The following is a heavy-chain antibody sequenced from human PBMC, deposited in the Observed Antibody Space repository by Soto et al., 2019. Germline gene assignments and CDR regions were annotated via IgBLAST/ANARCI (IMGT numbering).Heavy chain of an antibody. CDR1: GFTFSSYW. Sequence: GGSLRLSCAASGFTFSSYWMHWVRQAPGKGLVWVSRINSDGSSTRYADSVKGRFTISRDNAKNTLYLQINSLRAEDTAVYYCARSSYGDFSPFDYWGQGTLVTVS. J-gene: IGHJ4*02. V-gene: IGHV3-74*01. CDR3: ARSSYGDFSPFDY. CDR2: INSDGSST. D-gene: IGHD4-17*01.